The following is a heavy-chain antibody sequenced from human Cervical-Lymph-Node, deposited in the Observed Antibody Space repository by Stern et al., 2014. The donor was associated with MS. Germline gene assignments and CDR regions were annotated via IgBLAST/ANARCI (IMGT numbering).Heavy chain of an antibody. CDR2: IYSSGGT. J-gene: IGHJ2*01. V-gene: IGHV4-61*02. CDR3: ARDQVALGYFDL. CDR1: GGSVSSGTYY. Sequence: QVQLQESGPGLVKPSQTLSLSCTVSGGSVSSGTYYWNWIRQPAGKGLEWIGRIYSSGGTKYYPSLQSRATISMDTSKNQFSLRLSAGTAADTAVYYCARDQVALGYFDLWGRGTLVTVSS.